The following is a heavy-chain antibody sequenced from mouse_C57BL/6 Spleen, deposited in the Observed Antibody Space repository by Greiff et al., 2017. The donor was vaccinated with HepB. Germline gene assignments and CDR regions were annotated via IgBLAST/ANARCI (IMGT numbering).Heavy chain of an antibody. V-gene: IGHV5-4*01. J-gene: IGHJ2*01. CDR3: ARDGAYYSTLDY. CDR2: ISDGGSYT. D-gene: IGHD2-5*01. CDR1: GFTFSSYA. Sequence: EVQLVESGGGLVKPGGSLKLSCAASGFTFSSYAMSWVRQTPEKRLEWVATISDGGSYTYYPDNVKGRFTISRDNAKNNLYLQMSHLKSEDTAMYYCARDGAYYSTLDYWGQGTTLTVSS.